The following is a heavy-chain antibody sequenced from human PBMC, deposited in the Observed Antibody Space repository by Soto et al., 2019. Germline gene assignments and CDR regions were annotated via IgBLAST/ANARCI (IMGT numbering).Heavy chain of an antibody. CDR2: INHSGST. V-gene: IGHV4-34*01. D-gene: IGHD6-19*01. CDR1: GGSFSGYY. J-gene: IGHJ4*02. CDR3: ARGGRAVAGTLGY. Sequence: QVQLQQWGAGLLKPSETLSLTCAVYGGSFSGYYWSWIRQPPGKGLEWIGEINHSGSTNYNPSLQRRVTISVDTSKNQFPLNRSYVTAADTAVYYCARGGRAVAGTLGYWGQGTLVTVSS.